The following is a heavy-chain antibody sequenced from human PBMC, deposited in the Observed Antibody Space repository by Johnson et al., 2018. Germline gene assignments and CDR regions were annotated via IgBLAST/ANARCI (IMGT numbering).Heavy chain of an antibody. Sequence: VQLVESGGGLVQPGWSLRLSCAASGFTFSSNWMTWVRQAPGKGLEWVANINQDGSEKYYVDSVKGRFTISRDNAKNSLYLQMNSLRAEDTAVYYCARELNGAFDIWGQGTMVTVSS. CDR1: GFTFSSNW. V-gene: IGHV3-7*01. CDR3: ARELNGAFDI. CDR2: INQDGSEK. J-gene: IGHJ3*02.